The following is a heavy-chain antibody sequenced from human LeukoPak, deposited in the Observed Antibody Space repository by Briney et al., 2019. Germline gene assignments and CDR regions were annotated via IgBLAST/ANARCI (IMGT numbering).Heavy chain of an antibody. Sequence: PGGSLRLSCAASGFTFSSYSMNWVRQAPGKGLERVSSISSRSTYIYHADSVKGRFTISRDNAKNSLFLQMNSLRAEDTAVYFCAKSTRAVMAMMDVWGKGTTVTVSS. V-gene: IGHV3-21*01. CDR1: GFTFSSYS. D-gene: IGHD3-16*01. J-gene: IGHJ6*04. CDR2: ISSRSTYI. CDR3: AKSTRAVMAMMDV.